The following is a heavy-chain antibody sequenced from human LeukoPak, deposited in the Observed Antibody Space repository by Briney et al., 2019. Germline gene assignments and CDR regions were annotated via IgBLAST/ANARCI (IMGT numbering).Heavy chain of an antibody. CDR3: ARSIAAAGTNWFDP. J-gene: IGHJ5*02. CDR2: IYTSGST. Sequence: PSETLSLTCTVSGGSVNSGNYYWTWIRQPAGKRLEWIGRIYTSGSTNYNPSLKSRVTMSVDTSKNQFSLKLSSVTAADTAVYYCARSIAAAGTNWFDPWGQGTLVTVSS. CDR1: GGSVNSGNYY. D-gene: IGHD6-13*01. V-gene: IGHV4-61*02.